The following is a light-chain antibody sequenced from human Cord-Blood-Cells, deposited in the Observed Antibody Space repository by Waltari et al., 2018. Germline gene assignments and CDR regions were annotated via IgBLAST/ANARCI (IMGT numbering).Light chain of an antibody. CDR1: QSVLYSSNNKNY. Sequence: DIVMTQSPDPLAVSLGERATINCKSSQSVLYSSNNKNYLAWYQQKPGQPPKLLISWASTRESGVPDRFSGSGSGTDFTLTISSLQAEDVAVYYCQQYYSTPLTFGGGTKVEIK. V-gene: IGKV4-1*01. CDR2: WAS. CDR3: QQYYSTPLT. J-gene: IGKJ4*01.